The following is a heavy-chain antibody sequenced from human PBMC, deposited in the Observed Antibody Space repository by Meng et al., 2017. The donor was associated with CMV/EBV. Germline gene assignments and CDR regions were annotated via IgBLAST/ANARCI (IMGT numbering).Heavy chain of an antibody. V-gene: IGHV4-34*01. CDR2: INHSGST. CDR1: GGSFSGYY. D-gene: IGHD3-3*01. Sequence: GSLRLSCAVYGGSFSGYYWSWIRQPPGKGLEWIGEINHSGSTNYNPSLKSRVTISVDTSKNQFPLKLSSVTAADTAVYYCARANLYYDFWSGKRLYYYGMDVWGQGTTVTVSS. CDR3: ARANLYYDFWSGKRLYYYGMDV. J-gene: IGHJ6*02.